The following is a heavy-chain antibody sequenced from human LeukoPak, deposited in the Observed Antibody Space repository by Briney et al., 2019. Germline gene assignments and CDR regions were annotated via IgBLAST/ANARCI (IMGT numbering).Heavy chain of an antibody. V-gene: IGHV3-53*05. Sequence: SGGSLRLSCAVSGFTAGNKYMSWVRQAPGEGLEWGSVIYIGGKTYYATTVKGRFTISKDTFKNRLYREINSLRPEDTAVYYCASSSAWFLNYAMDVWGHGATVTVSS. CDR1: GFTAGNKY. J-gene: IGHJ6*02. CDR3: ASSSAWFLNYAMDV. D-gene: IGHD6-19*01. CDR2: IYIGGKT.